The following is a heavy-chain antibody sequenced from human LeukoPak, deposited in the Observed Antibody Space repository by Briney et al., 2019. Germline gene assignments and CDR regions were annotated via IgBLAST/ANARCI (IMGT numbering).Heavy chain of an antibody. Sequence: GASVKVSCKASGYTFTSYAMHWVRQAPGKRLEWMGWINAGNGNTKYSQKFQGRVTITRDTSASTAYMELSSLRSEDTAVYYCARIGITMVRGVMNWFDPWGQGTLVTVSS. J-gene: IGHJ5*02. CDR2: INAGNGNT. CDR3: ARIGITMVRGVMNWFDP. V-gene: IGHV1-3*01. CDR1: GYTFTSYA. D-gene: IGHD3-10*01.